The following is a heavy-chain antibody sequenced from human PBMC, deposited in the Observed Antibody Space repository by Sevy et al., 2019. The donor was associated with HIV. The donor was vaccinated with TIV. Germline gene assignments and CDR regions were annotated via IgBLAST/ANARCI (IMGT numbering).Heavy chain of an antibody. CDR2: VESGGST. CDR3: ATGDTAMITDLDY. D-gene: IGHD5-18*01. Sequence: QLGGSLRLSCGASGFIFSNNAMNWVRQAPGKGPEWVSGVESGGSTYYADSVKGRFTISRDNSKNMLFLQMSSLRAEDTAIYYCATGDTAMITDLDYWGLRTLVTVSS. J-gene: IGHJ4*02. CDR1: GFIFSNNA. V-gene: IGHV3-23*01.